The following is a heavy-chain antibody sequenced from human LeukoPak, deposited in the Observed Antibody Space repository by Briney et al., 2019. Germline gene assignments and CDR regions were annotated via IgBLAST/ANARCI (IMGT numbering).Heavy chain of an antibody. Sequence: GESLRLSCAASGFTFSSYAMHWVRQAPGKGLEWVAVISYDGSNKYYADSVKGRFTISRDNSKNTLYLQMNSLRAEDTAVYYCARSQPPYCGGDCYLGYWGQGTLVTVSS. V-gene: IGHV3-30*04. CDR2: ISYDGSNK. J-gene: IGHJ4*02. D-gene: IGHD2-21*02. CDR3: ARSQPPYCGGDCYLGY. CDR1: GFTFSSYA.